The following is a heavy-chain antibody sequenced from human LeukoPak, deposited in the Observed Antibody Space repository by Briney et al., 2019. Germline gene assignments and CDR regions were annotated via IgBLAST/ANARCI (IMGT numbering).Heavy chain of an antibody. CDR3: ARGPDYVWGSYRDGDAFDI. D-gene: IGHD3-16*02. CDR2: IYYSGST. CDR1: GGSISSYY. Sequence: PSETLSLTCTVSGGSISSYYWSWIRQPPGKGLEWIGYIYYSGSTNYNPSLKSRVTISVDTSKNQFSLKLSSVTAADTAVYYCARGPDYVWGSYRDGDAFDIWGQGTMVTVSS. J-gene: IGHJ3*02. V-gene: IGHV4-59*01.